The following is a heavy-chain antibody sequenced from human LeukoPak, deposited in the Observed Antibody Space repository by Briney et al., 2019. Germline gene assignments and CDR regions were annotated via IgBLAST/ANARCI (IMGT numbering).Heavy chain of an antibody. CDR3: ARVESGRYDFWSGYSRVDYYFDY. J-gene: IGHJ4*02. V-gene: IGHV4-59*01. CDR2: IYYSGYT. D-gene: IGHD3-3*01. Sequence: SETLSLTCTVSGGSISSYYWSWIRQPPGKGLEWIGYIYYSGYTNYNPSLKSRVTISVDTSKNQFSLKLSSVAAADTAVYYCARVESGRYDFWSGYSRVDYYFDYWGQGTLVTVSS. CDR1: GGSISSYY.